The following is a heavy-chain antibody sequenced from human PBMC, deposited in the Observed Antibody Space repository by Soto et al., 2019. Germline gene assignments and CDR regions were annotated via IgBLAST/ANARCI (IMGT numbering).Heavy chain of an antibody. V-gene: IGHV3-30*11. CDR3: ATRAPDGDFFDD. D-gene: IGHD2-2*01. CDR2: ITYDGRKK. Sequence: GGSLRLSCAASGFIFSSYAVHWVRQAPGKGLEWVAVITYDGRKKYYADSVKGRFTISRDNSKNTLYLQMSALGADDTAVYLCATRAPDGDFFDDWGQGTLVTVSS. CDR1: GFIFSSYA. J-gene: IGHJ4*02.